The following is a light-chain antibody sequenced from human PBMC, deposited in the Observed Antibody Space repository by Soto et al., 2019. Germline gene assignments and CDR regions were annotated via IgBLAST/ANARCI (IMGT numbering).Light chain of an antibody. CDR2: GAS. CDR3: QQSYTTPAPT. J-gene: IGKJ4*01. V-gene: IGKV1-39*01. Sequence: DVQMTQSPSSLSASIGDRVSMSCRASQSINTFLNWYQQKLGKAPHLLIYGASNLHSGVPSRFSSTGSGTDFTLTINALQPDDFATYFCQQSYTTPAPTFGGGTRVDIK. CDR1: QSINTF.